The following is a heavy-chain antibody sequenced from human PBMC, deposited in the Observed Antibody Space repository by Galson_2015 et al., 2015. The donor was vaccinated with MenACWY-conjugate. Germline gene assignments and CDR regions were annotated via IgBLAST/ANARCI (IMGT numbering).Heavy chain of an antibody. V-gene: IGHV3-74*01. CDR3: ARVPGYSYGYYDW. Sequence: SLRLSCAASGFTFSSYWMYWVRQAPGKGLVWVAHINRDNSTINYAESVKGRFTISRDNAKNSLYLQMNTLRDEDTAVYYCARVPGYSYGYYDWWGQGTLVTVSS. J-gene: IGHJ4*02. D-gene: IGHD5-18*01. CDR2: INRDNSTI. CDR1: GFTFSSYW.